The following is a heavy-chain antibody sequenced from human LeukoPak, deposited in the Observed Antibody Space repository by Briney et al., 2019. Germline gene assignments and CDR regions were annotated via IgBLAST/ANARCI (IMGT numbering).Heavy chain of an antibody. CDR2: ISGSGGST. V-gene: IGHV3-23*01. J-gene: IGHJ4*02. D-gene: IGHD2-21*02. CDR1: GFTFSSYA. Sequence: GGSLTLSCAASGFTFSSYAMSWLRQAPGKGLEWVSAISGSGGSTYYADSVKGRFTISRDNSKNTLYLQMNSLRAEDTAVYYCAKVGRPTYCGGDCYTGLIDYWGQGTLVTVSS. CDR3: AKVGRPTYCGGDCYTGLIDY.